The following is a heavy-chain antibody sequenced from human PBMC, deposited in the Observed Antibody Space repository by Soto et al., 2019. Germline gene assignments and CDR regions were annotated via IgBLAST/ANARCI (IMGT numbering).Heavy chain of an antibody. J-gene: IGHJ4*02. CDR1: GGSISVSY. D-gene: IGHD1-26*01. V-gene: IGHV4-59*01. CDR3: ARGVGSSPPRY. Sequence: SETLSLTCTISGGSISVSYWSWVRQPPGHELEWIGYIYASGSPYYNPSLRTRVTISADTSRNQISLKLPSPTAADTAVYYCARGVGSSPPRYWGQGTLVTVSS. CDR2: IYASGSP.